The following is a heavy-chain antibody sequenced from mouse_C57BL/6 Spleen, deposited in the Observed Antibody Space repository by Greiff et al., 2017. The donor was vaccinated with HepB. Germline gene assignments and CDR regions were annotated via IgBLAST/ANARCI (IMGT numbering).Heavy chain of an antibody. CDR3: ARITTGSYWYFDV. J-gene: IGHJ1*03. Sequence: VQLKESGGGLVKPGGSLKLSCAASGFTFSDYGMHWVRQAPEKGLEWVAYISSGSSTIYYADTVKGRFTISRDNAKNTLFLQMTSLRSEDTAMYYCARITTGSYWYFDVWGTGTTVTVSS. CDR2: ISSGSSTI. D-gene: IGHD2-4*01. V-gene: IGHV5-17*01. CDR1: GFTFSDYG.